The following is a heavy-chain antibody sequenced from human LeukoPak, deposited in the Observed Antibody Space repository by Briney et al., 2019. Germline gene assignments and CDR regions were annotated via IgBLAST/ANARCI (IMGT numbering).Heavy chain of an antibody. CDR3: ASNYYGTGSSCFDS. CDR2: INNGGNT. V-gene: IGHV4-39*01. J-gene: IGHJ4*02. Sequence: SETLSLTCTVSGGSTINSLDYWGWIRQPPGKGLEWIGSINNGGNTYYNPSLESRVTISVDAFNNQFFLRLSSVTAADTAVYYCASNYYGTGSSCFDSWGQGTLVTVSS. D-gene: IGHD3-10*01. CDR1: GGSTINSLDY.